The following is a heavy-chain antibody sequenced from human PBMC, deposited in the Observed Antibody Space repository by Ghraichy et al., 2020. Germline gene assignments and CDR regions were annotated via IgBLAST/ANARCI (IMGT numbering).Heavy chain of an antibody. Sequence: GGSLRLSCAASGFTFSSYGMHWVRQAPGKGLEYVAAINSDGGRTYYTDSVKGRFTISRDNSKNTLYLQMGSLRTEDMAVYYCARDVGGSPDYWGQGTLVTVSS. CDR2: INSDGGRT. CDR3: ARDVGGSPDY. D-gene: IGHD1-26*01. V-gene: IGHV3-64*02. CDR1: GFTFSSYG. J-gene: IGHJ4*02.